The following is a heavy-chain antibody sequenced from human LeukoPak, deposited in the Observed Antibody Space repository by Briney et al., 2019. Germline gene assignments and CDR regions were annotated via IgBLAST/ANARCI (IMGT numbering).Heavy chain of an antibody. D-gene: IGHD6-13*01. CDR2: IYYSGST. J-gene: IGHJ4*02. CDR1: GGSISSGGYY. Sequence: SETLSLTCTVSGGSISSGGYYWSWIRQHPGKGLEWIGYIYYSGSTYYNPSLKSRVTISVDTSKNQFSLKLSSVTAADTAVYYCARGPLYSSSWYVPDDSSGWLWDYWGQGTLVTVSS. V-gene: IGHV4-31*03. CDR3: ARGPLYSSSWYVPDDSSGWLWDY.